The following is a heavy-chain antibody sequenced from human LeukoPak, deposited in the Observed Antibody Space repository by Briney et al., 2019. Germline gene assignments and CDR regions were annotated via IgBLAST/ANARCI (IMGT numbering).Heavy chain of an antibody. D-gene: IGHD4/OR15-4a*01. Sequence: PGGSLRLSCAASGFTFSSYAMSWVRQAPGKGLEWVSAISASGVSTYYADSVKGRFTISRDNSKNTLYLQMNSLRAEDTALYYCAKEVLGYFDFWGQGTQVTVSS. J-gene: IGHJ4*02. CDR1: GFTFSSYA. CDR2: ISASGVST. CDR3: AKEVLGYFDF. V-gene: IGHV3-23*01.